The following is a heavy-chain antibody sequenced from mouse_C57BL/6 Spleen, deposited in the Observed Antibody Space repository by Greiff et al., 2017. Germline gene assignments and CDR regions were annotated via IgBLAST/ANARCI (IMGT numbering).Heavy chain of an antibody. CDR1: GFTFSSYG. Sequence: VQLKESGGDLVKPGGSLKLSCAASGFTFSSYGMSWVRQTPDKRLEWVATISSGGSYTYYPNSVKGRFTIARDNAKNTLYQQMSSLKSEDTAMYYCARHTGTGDYFDYWGPGTTLTVSS. CDR3: ARHTGTGDYFDY. D-gene: IGHD2-14*01. J-gene: IGHJ2*01. V-gene: IGHV5-6*01. CDR2: ISSGGSYT.